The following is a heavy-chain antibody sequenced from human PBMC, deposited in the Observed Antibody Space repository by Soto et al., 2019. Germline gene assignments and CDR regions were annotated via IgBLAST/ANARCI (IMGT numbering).Heavy chain of an antibody. V-gene: IGHV5-10-1*01. CDR3: ARIRYYGSGSTPIYGMDV. D-gene: IGHD3-10*01. Sequence: GESLKISCKGSGYSFTSYWISWMRQMPGKGLEWMGRIDPSDSYTNYSPSFQGHVTISADKSISTAYLQWSSLKASDTAMYYCARIRYYGSGSTPIYGMDVWGQGTTVTVSS. J-gene: IGHJ6*02. CDR2: IDPSDSYT. CDR1: GYSFTSYW.